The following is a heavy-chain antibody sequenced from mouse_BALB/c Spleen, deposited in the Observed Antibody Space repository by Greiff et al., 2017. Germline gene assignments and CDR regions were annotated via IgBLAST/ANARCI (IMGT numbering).Heavy chain of an antibody. Sequence: EVQLQESGPGLVKPSQSLSLTCSVTGYSITSGYYWNWIRQFPGNKLEWMGYISYDGSNNYNPSLKNRISITRDTSKNQFFLKLNSVTTEDTATYYCATYGYDWFAYWGQGTLVTVSA. CDR1: GYSITSGYY. CDR2: ISYDGSN. V-gene: IGHV3-6*02. J-gene: IGHJ3*01. CDR3: ATYGYDWFAY. D-gene: IGHD2-2*01.